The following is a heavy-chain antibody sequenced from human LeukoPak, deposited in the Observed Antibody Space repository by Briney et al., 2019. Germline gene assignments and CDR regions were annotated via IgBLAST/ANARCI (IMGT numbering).Heavy chain of an antibody. Sequence: GGSLRLSCAASGFTFSSYWMSWVRQAPGKGLEWVANIKQDGSEKYYVDSVKGRFTISRDNSRNTVYLQMNSLRAEDTAVYYCARDSRGVFDIWGQGTMVTVSS. V-gene: IGHV3-7*03. D-gene: IGHD2-8*01. CDR2: IKQDGSEK. CDR1: GFTFSSYW. J-gene: IGHJ3*02. CDR3: ARDSRGVFDI.